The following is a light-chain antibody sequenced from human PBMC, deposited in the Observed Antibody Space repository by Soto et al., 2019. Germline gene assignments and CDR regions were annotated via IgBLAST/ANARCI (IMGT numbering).Light chain of an antibody. CDR1: SSNIGAGYD. CDR2: GNS. J-gene: IGLJ2*01. V-gene: IGLV1-40*01. Sequence: QSVLTQPPSVSGAPGQRVTISCTGSSSNIGAGYDVPWYQQLPGTAPKLLSYGNSNRPSGVPDRFSGSKSGTSASLAITGLQAEDEADYFCQSYDSSLSGRGVFGGGTKLTVL. CDR3: QSYDSSLSGRGV.